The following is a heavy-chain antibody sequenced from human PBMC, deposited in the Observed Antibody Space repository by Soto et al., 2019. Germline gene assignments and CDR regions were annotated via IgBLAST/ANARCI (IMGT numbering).Heavy chain of an antibody. CDR1: GFTFSHYA. CDR3: AKDGSHNFDY. J-gene: IGHJ4*02. Sequence: QAQLVESGGGVVQPGRSLRLSCAASGFTFSHYAMHWVRQAPGKGLEWVALMSYDGSNEYYADSVKGRFTISRDNSKNTLYLQMNSLRAEDTAVYYCAKDGSHNFDYWGQGTLVTGSS. CDR2: MSYDGSNE. V-gene: IGHV3-30*18. D-gene: IGHD1-26*01.